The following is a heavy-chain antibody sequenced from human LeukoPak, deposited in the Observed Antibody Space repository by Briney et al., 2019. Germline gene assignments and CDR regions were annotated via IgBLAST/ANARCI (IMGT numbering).Heavy chain of an antibody. Sequence: GGSLRLSCAASGFTFSSYEMNWVRQAPGKGLEWVSYISSSGSTIYYADSVKGRFTISRDNSNNMVYLQMDGLRTEDTGLYYCAKTSLWDGSGHYYHMDVWGKGTTVTISS. D-gene: IGHD2-21*02. CDR1: GFTFSSYE. CDR2: ISSSGSTI. V-gene: IGHV3-48*03. CDR3: AKTSLWDGSGHYYHMDV. J-gene: IGHJ6*03.